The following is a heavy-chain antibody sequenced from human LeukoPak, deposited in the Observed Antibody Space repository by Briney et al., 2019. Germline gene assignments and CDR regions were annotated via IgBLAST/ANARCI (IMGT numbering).Heavy chain of an antibody. J-gene: IGHJ4*02. Sequence: SETLSLTCTVSGGSISSYYWSWIRQPPGKGLEWIGYIYYSGSTNYNPSLKSRVTISVDTSKSQFSLTLTSVTAADTAIYYCARGRPTVIIDFWGQGLLVAVSS. CDR2: IYYSGST. V-gene: IGHV4-59*08. CDR3: ARGRPTVIIDF. CDR1: GGSISSYY. D-gene: IGHD3-16*02.